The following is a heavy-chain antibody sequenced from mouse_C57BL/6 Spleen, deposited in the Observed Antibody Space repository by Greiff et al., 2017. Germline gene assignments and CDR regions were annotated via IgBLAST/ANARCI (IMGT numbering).Heavy chain of an antibody. CDR1: GFNIKDYY. J-gene: IGHJ2*01. CDR3: AREGTYYFDY. D-gene: IGHD3-3*01. CDR2: IDPEDGET. V-gene: IGHV14-2*01. Sequence: VQLQQSGAELVKPGASVKLSCTASGFNIKDYYMHWVKQRTEQGLEWIGRIDPEDGETKYDPKFQGKATITADTSSNTAYLQLSSLTSEDTAVYYCAREGTYYFDYWGQGTTLTVSS.